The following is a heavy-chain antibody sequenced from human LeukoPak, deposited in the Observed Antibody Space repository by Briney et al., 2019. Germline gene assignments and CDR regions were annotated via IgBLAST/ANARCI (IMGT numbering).Heavy chain of an antibody. CDR1: GGSISSYY. D-gene: IGHD4-17*01. J-gene: IGHJ6*02. CDR3: ARLLKVTSSMDV. Sequence: SETLSLTCTVSGGSISSYYWSWIRQPPGKGLEWIGYIYYSGSTNYNPSLKSRVTMSVDTSKNQFSLKLSSVTAADTAVYYCARLLKVTSSMDVWGQGTTVTVSS. CDR2: IYYSGST. V-gene: IGHV4-59*01.